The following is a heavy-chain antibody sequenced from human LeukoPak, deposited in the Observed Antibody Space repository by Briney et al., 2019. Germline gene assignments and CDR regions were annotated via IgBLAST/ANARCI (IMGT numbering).Heavy chain of an antibody. Sequence: GGSLRLSCAASGFTVSSNYMRWVCQTPGKGLEWVSVIYSGGSTYYADSVKGRFTISRDNSKNTLYLQMNSLRAEDTAVYYCELAVAGNFDYWGQGTLVTVSS. CDR1: GFTVSSNY. D-gene: IGHD6-19*01. J-gene: IGHJ4*02. CDR3: ELAVAGNFDY. CDR2: IYSGGST. V-gene: IGHV3-53*01.